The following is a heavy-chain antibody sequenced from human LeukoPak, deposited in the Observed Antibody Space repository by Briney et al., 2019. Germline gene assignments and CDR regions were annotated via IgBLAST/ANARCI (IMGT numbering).Heavy chain of an antibody. V-gene: IGHV3-48*03. CDR1: GFTFSSYE. Sequence: PGGSLRLSCAASGFTFSSYEMNWVRQAPGKGLEWVSYISSSGSTIYYADSVKDRFTISRDNAKNSLYLQMNSLRAEDTAVYYCARRTTGTKWFDYWGQGTLVTVSS. D-gene: IGHD1-1*01. CDR3: ARRTTGTKWFDY. J-gene: IGHJ4*02. CDR2: ISSSGSTI.